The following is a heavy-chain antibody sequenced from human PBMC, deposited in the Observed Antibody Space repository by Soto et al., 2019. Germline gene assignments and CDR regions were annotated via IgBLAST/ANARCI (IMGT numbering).Heavy chain of an antibody. D-gene: IGHD1-26*01. V-gene: IGHV1-3*01. CDR2: SNAGNGNT. J-gene: IGHJ2*01. CDR1: GYTFTSYA. CDR3: ARGGSLYWYFDL. Sequence: ASVKVSCKASGYTFTSYAMHWVRQAPGQRLEWMGWSNAGNGNTKYSQKFQGRVTITRDTSASTAYMELSSLRSEDTAVYYCARGGSLYWYFDLWGRGTLGTVSS.